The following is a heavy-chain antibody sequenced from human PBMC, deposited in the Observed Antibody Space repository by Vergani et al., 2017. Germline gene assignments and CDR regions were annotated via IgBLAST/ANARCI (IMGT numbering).Heavy chain of an antibody. CDR1: GGSISSSNW. V-gene: IGHV4-4*02. Sequence: QVQLQESGPGLVKPSWTLSLTCAVSGGSISSSNWWSWVRQPPGPGLEWIGEIYHSGSTTYNPSLKSRVPISVDKSKNQFSLKLSSVTAADTAVYYCARLTMYSSTRRAFDIWGQGTMVTVSS. J-gene: IGHJ3*02. CDR2: IYHSGST. CDR3: ARLTMYSSTRRAFDI. D-gene: IGHD6-13*01.